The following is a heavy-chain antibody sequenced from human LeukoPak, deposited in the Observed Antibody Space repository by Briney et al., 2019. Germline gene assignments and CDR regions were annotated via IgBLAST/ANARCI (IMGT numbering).Heavy chain of an antibody. J-gene: IGHJ4*02. Sequence: PGGSLRLSCVASGFTFSTYAMGWVRQAPGKGLEWVSDICGSVDNTYYAGSVKGRFTISRDNSKNTLYLRMNSLRVEDTAVYYCVRDRKNYFFDYWGQGTLVTVSS. CDR2: ICGSVDNT. V-gene: IGHV3-23*01. CDR1: GFTFSTYA. CDR3: VRDRKNYFFDY.